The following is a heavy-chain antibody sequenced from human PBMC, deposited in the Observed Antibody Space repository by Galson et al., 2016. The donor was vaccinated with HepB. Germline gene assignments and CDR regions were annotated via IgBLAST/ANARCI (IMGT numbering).Heavy chain of an antibody. CDR1: GGSINGRYW. V-gene: IGHV4-4*02. J-gene: IGHJ3*02. Sequence: ETLSLTCAVSGGSINGRYWWSWVRQPPGKGLEWLGEIFHSGGTNNNSPLKSRITISVDKSDNRFSLNLSSVTAADTAVYYCARRGAFDNAFDIWGQGTVVTVSS. CDR2: IFHSGGT. CDR3: ARRGAFDNAFDI. D-gene: IGHD3-16*01.